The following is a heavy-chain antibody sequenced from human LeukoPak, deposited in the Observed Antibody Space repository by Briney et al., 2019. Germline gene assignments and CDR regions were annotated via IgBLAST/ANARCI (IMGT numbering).Heavy chain of an antibody. V-gene: IGHV4-4*02. CDR3: ARVDYFDSSGYYLPIPFGYFQH. CDR1: GDSISSSNW. D-gene: IGHD3-22*01. J-gene: IGHJ1*01. CDR2: IYHSGST. Sequence: PSGTLSLTCAVSGDSISSSNWWSWVRQPPGKGLEWIGQIYHSGSTNYNPSLESRVTVSVDKSKNQFSQKLSSVTAADTAVYYCARVDYFDSSGYYLPIPFGYFQHWGQGTLVTVSS.